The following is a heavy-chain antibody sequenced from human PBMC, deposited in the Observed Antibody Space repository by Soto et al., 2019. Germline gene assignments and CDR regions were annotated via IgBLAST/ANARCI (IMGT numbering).Heavy chain of an antibody. CDR2: VSYTGNN. J-gene: IGHJ4*02. Sequence: QVQLQESGPGLVKPSETLSLTCAVSGDSVSSASYFWSWIRRPPGKGLEWIGYVSYTGNNNQKPSLRSRVTMSGDPAQNRFSLRLTSVTAADTAVXXXXRSGSAYSQYYFDYWGPGTLVTVSS. CDR1: GDSVSSASYF. CDR3: XRSGSAYSQYYFDY. D-gene: IGHD3-22*01. V-gene: IGHV4-61*01.